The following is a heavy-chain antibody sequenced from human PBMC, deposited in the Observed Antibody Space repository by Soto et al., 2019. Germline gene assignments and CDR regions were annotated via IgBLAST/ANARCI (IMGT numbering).Heavy chain of an antibody. CDR1: GFTFSDYY. Sequence: GGSLRLSCAASGFTFSDYYMRWIRQAPGKGLEWVSYISSSGSSIYYADSVKGRFTISRDNAKNSLYLQMNSLRADDTAVYYCARFLDYYYMDVWGKGTTVTVSS. J-gene: IGHJ6*03. CDR2: ISSSGSSI. CDR3: ARFLDYYYMDV. D-gene: IGHD3-3*01. V-gene: IGHV3-11*01.